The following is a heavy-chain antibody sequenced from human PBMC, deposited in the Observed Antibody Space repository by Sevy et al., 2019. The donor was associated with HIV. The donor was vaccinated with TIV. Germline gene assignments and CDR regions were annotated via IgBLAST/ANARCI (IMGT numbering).Heavy chain of an antibody. D-gene: IGHD3-10*01. Sequence: ASVKVSCKASGYTFTNYEINWVRQATGQGLEWMGWMNPNSGKTGYAHQFHGRVTMTRNTSLNIAYMELSSLRSDDTAVYYCARDEQRPYYYGSGNMGHWGQGTLVTVSS. V-gene: IGHV1-8*01. CDR2: MNPNSGKT. CDR3: ARDEQRPYYYGSGNMGH. CDR1: GYTFTNYE. J-gene: IGHJ4*02.